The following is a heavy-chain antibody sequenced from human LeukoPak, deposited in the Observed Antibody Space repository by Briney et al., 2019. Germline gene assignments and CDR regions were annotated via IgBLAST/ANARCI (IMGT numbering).Heavy chain of an antibody. V-gene: IGHV4-38-2*02. CDR2: IYHSGST. J-gene: IGHJ6*02. CDR3: ARVRITDYVFYGMDV. Sequence: SETLSLTCTVSGYSISSGYYWGWIRQPPGKGLEWIGSIYHSGSTYYNPSLKSRVTISVDTSKNQFSLKLSSVTAADTAVYYCARVRITDYVFYGMDVWGQGTTVTVSS. D-gene: IGHD3-16*01. CDR1: GYSISSGYY.